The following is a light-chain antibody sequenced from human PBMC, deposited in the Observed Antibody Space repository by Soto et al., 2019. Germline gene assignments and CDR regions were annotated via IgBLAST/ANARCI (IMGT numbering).Light chain of an antibody. CDR1: SSDIGGYNY. CDR3: SSYTSSSTRV. V-gene: IGLV2-14*01. Sequence: QSALTQPASVSGSPGQSITISCTGTSSDIGGYNYVSWYQQHPGKATKLMIYDVSNRPSGVSNRFSGSKSGNTAPLTISWLQSEDEADYYCSSYTSSSTRVFGTGTKVTVL. J-gene: IGLJ1*01. CDR2: DVS.